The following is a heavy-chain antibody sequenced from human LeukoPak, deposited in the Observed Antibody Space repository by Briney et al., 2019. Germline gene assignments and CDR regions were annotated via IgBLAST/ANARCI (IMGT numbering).Heavy chain of an antibody. J-gene: IGHJ3*02. Sequence: SEALSLTCAVYGGSFSGYYWSWIRQPPGKGLEWIGEINHSGSTNYNPSLKSRVTISVDTSKNQFSLKLSSVTAADTAVYYCARAFVAYDAFDIWGQGTMVTVSS. CDR1: GGSFSGYY. V-gene: IGHV4-34*01. CDR2: INHSGST. CDR3: ARAFVAYDAFDI. D-gene: IGHD3-3*02.